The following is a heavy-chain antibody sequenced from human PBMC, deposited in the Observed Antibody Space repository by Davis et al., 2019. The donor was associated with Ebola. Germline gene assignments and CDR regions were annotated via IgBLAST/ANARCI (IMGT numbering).Heavy chain of an antibody. CDR3: ARVTDYYDSSGWQYYFDF. D-gene: IGHD3-22*01. Sequence: SQTLSLTCAVSGGPISSSNWWRWVRQTPGKGLEWIGEIYDGGRTNYNPSLKSRVTMSVDTSKNQFSLRLGAVTAADTAVYYCARVTDYYDSSGWQYYFDFWGQGVVVTVSS. CDR1: GGPISSSNW. V-gene: IGHV4-4*02. CDR2: IYDGGRT. J-gene: IGHJ4*02.